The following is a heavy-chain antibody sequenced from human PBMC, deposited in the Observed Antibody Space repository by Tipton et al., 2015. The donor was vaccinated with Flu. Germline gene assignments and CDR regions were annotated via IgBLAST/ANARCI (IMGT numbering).Heavy chain of an antibody. Sequence: TLSLTCTVSGGSISSGSYYWSWIRQPAGKGLEWIGRIYTSGSTNYNPSLKSRVTISVDTSKNQFSLELSSVTAADTAVYYCARRCSGGSCYRDEYNWFDPWGQGTLVTVSS. CDR2: IYTSGST. CDR3: ARRCSGGSCYRDEYNWFDP. CDR1: GGSISSGSYY. V-gene: IGHV4-61*02. D-gene: IGHD2-15*01. J-gene: IGHJ5*02.